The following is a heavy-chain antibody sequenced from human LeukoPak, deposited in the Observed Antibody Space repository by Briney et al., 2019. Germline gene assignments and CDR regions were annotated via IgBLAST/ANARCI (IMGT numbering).Heavy chain of an antibody. D-gene: IGHD2-15*01. CDR3: ARGGCSGGSCYPLDY. CDR1: GGSISSYY. CDR2: IYYSGST. Sequence: SETLSLTCTVSGGSISSYYWSWIRQPPGKGLEWIGYIYYSGSTNYNPSLKSRVTISVGTSKNQFSLKLSSVTAADTAVYYCARGGCSGGSCYPLDYWGQGTLVTVSS. V-gene: IGHV4-59*01. J-gene: IGHJ4*02.